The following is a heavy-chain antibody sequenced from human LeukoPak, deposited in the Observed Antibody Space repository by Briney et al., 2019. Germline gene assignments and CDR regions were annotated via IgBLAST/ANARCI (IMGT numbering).Heavy chain of an antibody. CDR2: ISYDGSNK. CDR3: ARDYYDSSGYYYQGY. D-gene: IGHD3-22*01. J-gene: IGHJ4*02. Sequence: GGSLRLSCAASGFTFSSYDMHWVRQAPGKGLEWVAVISYDGSNKYYADSVKGRFTISRDNSKNTLYLQMNSLRAGDTAVYYCARDYYDSSGYYYQGYWGQGTLVTVSS. CDR1: GFTFSSYD. V-gene: IGHV3-30-3*01.